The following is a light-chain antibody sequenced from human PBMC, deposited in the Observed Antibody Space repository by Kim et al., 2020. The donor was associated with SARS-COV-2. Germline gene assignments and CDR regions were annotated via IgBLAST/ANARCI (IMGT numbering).Light chain of an antibody. V-gene: IGKV1-13*02. CDR1: KDSNSG. J-gene: IGKJ4*01. Sequence: GSGGDRVTSTGRERKDSNSGLGWYQQKRGKPTKVLIADATNVQSGVTSRSIGSGAGTEFNLTIRSVQPEDFATYYCQQYNSYTRTCGGGTKVDIK. CDR2: DAT. CDR3: QQYNSYTRT.